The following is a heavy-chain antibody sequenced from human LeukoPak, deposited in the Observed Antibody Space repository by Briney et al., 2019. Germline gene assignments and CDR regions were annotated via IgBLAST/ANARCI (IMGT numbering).Heavy chain of an antibody. CDR3: ASSRELLKLGAFDI. D-gene: IGHD1-26*01. J-gene: IGHJ3*02. V-gene: IGHV3-21*01. CDR2: ISSSSSYI. Sequence: GGSLRLSCAASGFTFSSYSMNWVRQAPGKGLEWVSSISSSSSYIYYADSVKGRSTISRDNAKNSLYLQMNSLRAEDTAVYYCASSRELLKLGAFDIWGQGTMVTVSS. CDR1: GFTFSSYS.